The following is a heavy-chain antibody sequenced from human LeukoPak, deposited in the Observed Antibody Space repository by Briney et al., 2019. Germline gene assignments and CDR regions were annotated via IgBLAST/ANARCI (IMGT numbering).Heavy chain of an antibody. Sequence: GGSLRLSCAVSGLTLNHYWMHWLRQAPGKGLVWVSRIEGTSTDYADSVKGRFTVSRDNSKNTLYLQMNSLRAEDTAVYYCARGTLYYYDSSGYYRGYWGQGTLVTVSS. CDR1: GLTLNHYW. V-gene: IGHV3-74*01. D-gene: IGHD3-22*01. J-gene: IGHJ4*02. CDR3: ARGTLYYYDSSGYYRGY. CDR2: IEGTST.